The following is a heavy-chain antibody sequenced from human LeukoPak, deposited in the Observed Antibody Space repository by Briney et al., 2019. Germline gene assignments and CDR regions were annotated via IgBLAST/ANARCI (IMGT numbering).Heavy chain of an antibody. Sequence: SETLSLTCTVSGGSISSYYWSWIRQPPGKGLEWIGYIYYSGSTNYNPSLKSRVTISVDTSKNQFSLKLSSVTAADTAVYYCARMYCSGWYGDAFDIWGQGTMVTVSS. CDR1: GGSISSYY. J-gene: IGHJ3*02. CDR2: IYYSGST. V-gene: IGHV4-59*01. CDR3: ARMYCSGWYGDAFDI. D-gene: IGHD6-19*01.